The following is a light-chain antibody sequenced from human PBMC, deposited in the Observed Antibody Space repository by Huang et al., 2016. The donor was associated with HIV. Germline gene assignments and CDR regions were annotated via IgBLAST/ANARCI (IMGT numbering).Light chain of an antibody. CDR1: QSVSNN. CDR2: GAS. CDR3: QQYSDWPLWT. V-gene: IGKV3-15*01. Sequence: EIVMTQSPATLSVSPGERATLSCRASQSVSNNLAWYQQKLGQAPRLLIYGASTRATGIPARFSGSGSGTDFTLTISNLQSEDFAVYYCQQYSDWPLWTFGQGSKVEIK. J-gene: IGKJ1*01.